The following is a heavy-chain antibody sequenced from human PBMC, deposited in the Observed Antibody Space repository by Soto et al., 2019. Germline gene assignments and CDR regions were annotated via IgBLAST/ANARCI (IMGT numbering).Heavy chain of an antibody. Sequence: GGSLRLSCAASGFTFSSYAMSWVRQAPGKGLEWVSAISGSGGSTYYADSVKGRFTISRDNSKNTLYLQMNSLRAEDTAVYYCAKDLVLLWFGDPTDAFDIRGTGTMVTLSS. V-gene: IGHV3-23*01. D-gene: IGHD3-10*01. CDR3: AKDLVLLWFGDPTDAFDI. J-gene: IGHJ3*02. CDR2: ISGSGGST. CDR1: GFTFSSYA.